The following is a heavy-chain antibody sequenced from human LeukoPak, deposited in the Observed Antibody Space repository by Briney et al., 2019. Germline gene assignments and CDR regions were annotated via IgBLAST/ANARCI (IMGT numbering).Heavy chain of an antibody. D-gene: IGHD2-15*01. CDR3: AKTKLGYCSGGSCYSRHYRLDY. J-gene: IGHJ4*02. CDR1: GFTFSSYA. V-gene: IGHV3-23*01. CDR2: ISASGGST. Sequence: VGSLRLSCATSGFTFSSYAISWVRQAPGKGLEWVSAISASGGSTYYADSVKGRFTTSRDNSKNTLYLQMNSLRAEDTAVYYCAKTKLGYCSGGSCYSRHYRLDYWGQGTLVTVSS.